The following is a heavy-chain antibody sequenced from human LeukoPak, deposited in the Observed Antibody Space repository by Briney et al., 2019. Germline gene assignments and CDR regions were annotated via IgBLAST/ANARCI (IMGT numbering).Heavy chain of an antibody. V-gene: IGHV3-9*01. CDR2: ISWNSGSI. CDR1: GFTFDDYA. D-gene: IGHD3-22*01. Sequence: GRSLRLSCAASGFTFDDYAMHRVRQAPGKGLEWVSGISWNSGSIGYAGSVKGRFTISRDNAKSSLYLQMNSLRAEDTALYYCAKDEYYYDISGCFDYWGQGTLVTVST. CDR3: AKDEYYYDISGCFDY. J-gene: IGHJ4*02.